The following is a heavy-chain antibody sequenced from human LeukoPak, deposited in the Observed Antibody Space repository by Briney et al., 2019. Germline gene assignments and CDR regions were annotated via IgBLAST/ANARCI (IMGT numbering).Heavy chain of an antibody. CDR1: GGSFSGYY. CDR3: AQDKFCSGTGSCNIRLFDF. V-gene: IGHV4-34*01. J-gene: IGHJ4*02. CDR2: INHRGSS. Sequence: PSETLSLTCGVFGGSFSGYYWTWLRQPPGKGLEWIGQINHRGSSHYNPSLRSRVTISVDTSKTQFSLKLTSVTAADTAVYYCAQDKFCSGTGSCNIRLFDFWGQGAVVSVP. D-gene: IGHD2-15*01.